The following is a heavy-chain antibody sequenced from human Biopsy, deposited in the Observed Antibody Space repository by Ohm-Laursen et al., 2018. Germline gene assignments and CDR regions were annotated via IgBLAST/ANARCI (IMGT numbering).Heavy chain of an antibody. J-gene: IGHJ5*02. CDR2: IWYDGSKK. CDR3: ESDRDSSGSFRSNH. D-gene: IGHD6-19*01. Sequence: SLRLSCAASGLSFSTYCMHWVRQAPGKGLEWVAVIWYDGSKKYYTDSVKGRFTITRDNSKNTLYLQMNSLRAEDTAVYYFESDRDSSGSFRSNHWGQGTLVTVSS. V-gene: IGHV3-33*01. CDR1: GLSFSTYC.